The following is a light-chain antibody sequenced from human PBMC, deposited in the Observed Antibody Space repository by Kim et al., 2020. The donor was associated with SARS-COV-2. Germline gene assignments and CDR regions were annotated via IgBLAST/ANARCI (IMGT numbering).Light chain of an antibody. CDR2: EVS. CDR1: SSDVGNYNY. J-gene: IGLJ2*01. Sequence: QSALTQPPSASGSPGQSVTISCSGTSSDVGNYNYVSWYQQHPGKAPKLMIYEVSKRPSGVPDRFSGSKSGNTASLTVSGLQAEDEADYYCSSYAGINNLVFGGGTQLTVL. V-gene: IGLV2-8*01. CDR3: SSYAGINNLV.